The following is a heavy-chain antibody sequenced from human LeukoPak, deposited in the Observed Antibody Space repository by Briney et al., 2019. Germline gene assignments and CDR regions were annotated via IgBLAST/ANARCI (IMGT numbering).Heavy chain of an antibody. CDR2: INPNSGGT. J-gene: IGHJ4*02. CDR1: GYTFTGYY. V-gene: IGHV1-2*02. Sequence: GASVKVSCKASGYTFTGYYMHWVRQAPGQGLEWMGWINPNSGGTNYAQKFQGRVTMTRDTSISTAYMKLSRLRSDDTAVYYCARDGSDIVVVVAATFLPDYWGQGTLVTVSS. CDR3: ARDGSDIVVVVAATFLPDY. D-gene: IGHD2-15*01.